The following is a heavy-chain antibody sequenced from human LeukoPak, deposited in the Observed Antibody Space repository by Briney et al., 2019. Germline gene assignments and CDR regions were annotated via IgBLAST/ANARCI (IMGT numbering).Heavy chain of an antibody. CDR1: GFTFSSYA. CDR2: ISGSGGST. Sequence: GGSLRLSCAASGFTFSSYAMSWVRQAPGKGLEWVSAISGSGGSTYYADSVKGRFTISRDNSKNTLYLQMNSLRAEDTAVYYCATLGDVLRYFDWLPPLDYWGQGTLVTVSS. V-gene: IGHV3-23*01. D-gene: IGHD3-9*01. J-gene: IGHJ4*02. CDR3: ATLGDVLRYFDWLPPLDY.